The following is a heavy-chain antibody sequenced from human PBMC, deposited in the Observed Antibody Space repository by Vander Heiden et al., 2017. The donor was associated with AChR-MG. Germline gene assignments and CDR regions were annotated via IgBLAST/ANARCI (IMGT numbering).Heavy chain of an antibody. CDR2: IYWNGGST. CDR1: GFSFDDYG. D-gene: IGHD4-17*01. V-gene: IGHV3-20*01. Sequence: EVQLVESGGGVVRPGGSLRLSCAASGFSFDDYGMSWVRQAPGKGLEWVSGIYWNGGSTGYADSLKGRFTISRDNAKNSLYLQMNSLRAEDTALYHCARAVSSDYGDYAFFDLWGRGTLGTVSS. J-gene: IGHJ2*01. CDR3: ARAVSSDYGDYAFFDL.